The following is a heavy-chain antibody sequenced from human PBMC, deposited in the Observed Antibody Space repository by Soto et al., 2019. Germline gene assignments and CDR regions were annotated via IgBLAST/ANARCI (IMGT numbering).Heavy chain of an antibody. Sequence: GGSLRLSCAASGFTFSSYAMHWVRQAPGKGLEWVAVISYDGSNKYYADSVKGRFTISRDNSKNTLYLQMNSLRAEDTAVYYYAKEAPLRGKVFDIGGKGTMVTVS. CDR2: ISYDGSNK. CDR3: AKEAPLRGKVFDI. V-gene: IGHV3-30-3*01. CDR1: GFTFSSYA. J-gene: IGHJ3*02. D-gene: IGHD4-17*01.